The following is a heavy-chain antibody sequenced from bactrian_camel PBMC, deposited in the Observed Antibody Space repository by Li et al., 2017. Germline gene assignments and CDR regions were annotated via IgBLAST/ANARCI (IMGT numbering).Heavy chain of an antibody. D-gene: IGHD1*01. CDR1: GLPSDDYA. CDR3: VGTGREVCRLLELGLDSENNY. Sequence: HVQLVESGGGLVQAGGSLRLSCTASGLPSDDYAIARFRQPPGKECEGVSCISWSGASTNYADSVKGRFTFSRDNAKRTLYLQMNNLKPEDTGNYHCVGTGREVCRLLELGLDSENNYWGQGTQVTVS. J-gene: IGHJ4*01. V-gene: IGHV3S63*01. CDR2: ISWSGAST.